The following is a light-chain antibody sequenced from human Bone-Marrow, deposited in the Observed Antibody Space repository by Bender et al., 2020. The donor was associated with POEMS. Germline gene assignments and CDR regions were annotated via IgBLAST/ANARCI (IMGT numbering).Light chain of an antibody. CDR3: QSYNNTNQNVV. CDR2: EDN. V-gene: IGLV6-57*02. J-gene: IGLJ2*01. CDR1: GGSIATNY. Sequence: KFMLTQPHSVSGSPGKTVTISCTGSGGSIATNYVQWYQQRPGRAPTTVISEDNQRPSEVPDRFSGSIDTSSNSASLTISGLQTEDEADYYCQSYNNTNQNVVFGGGTKLTVL.